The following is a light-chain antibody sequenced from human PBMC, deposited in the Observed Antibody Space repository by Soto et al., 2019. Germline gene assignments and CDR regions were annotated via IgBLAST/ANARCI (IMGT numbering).Light chain of an antibody. J-gene: IGKJ5*01. V-gene: IGKV3-15*01. Sequence: EIVLAQSPGTLSLSPGERATLSFRASQTLSNSFIAWYQQKPGQAPRLLIYGASTRATGIPARFSGSGSGTEFTLTISSLQSEDFAVYHCQQYNNWPITFGQGTRLEIK. CDR2: GAS. CDR3: QQYNNWPIT. CDR1: QTLSNS.